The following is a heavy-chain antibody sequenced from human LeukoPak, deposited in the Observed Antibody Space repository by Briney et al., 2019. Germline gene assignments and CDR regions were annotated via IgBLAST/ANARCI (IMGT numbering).Heavy chain of an antibody. Sequence: ASVKVSCKASGGTFSSYAISWVRQAPGQGLEWMGGITPIFGTANYAQKFQGRVTITTDESTSTAYMELSSLRSEDTAVYYCARGRPLLFGVVTLSGVDWFDPWGQGTLVTVSS. J-gene: IGHJ5*02. CDR2: ITPIFGTA. D-gene: IGHD3-3*01. CDR3: ARGRPLLFGVVTLSGVDWFDP. V-gene: IGHV1-69*05. CDR1: GGTFSSYA.